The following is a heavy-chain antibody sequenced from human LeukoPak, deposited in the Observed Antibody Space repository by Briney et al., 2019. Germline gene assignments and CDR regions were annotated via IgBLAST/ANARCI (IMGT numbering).Heavy chain of an antibody. CDR1: GFTFSSYG. J-gene: IGHJ4*02. V-gene: IGHV3-30*18. CDR2: ISYDGSNK. D-gene: IGHD2-2*01. CDR3: AKEGNDQGYFDY. Sequence: GGSLRLSCAASGFTFSSYGMHWVRQAPGKGLEWVAVISYDGSNKYYADSVKSRFTISRDNSKNTLYLQMNSLRAEDTAVYYCAKEGNDQGYFDYWGQGTLVTVSS.